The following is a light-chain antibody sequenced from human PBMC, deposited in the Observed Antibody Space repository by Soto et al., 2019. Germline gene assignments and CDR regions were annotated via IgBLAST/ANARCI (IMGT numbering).Light chain of an antibody. J-gene: IGLJ3*02. CDR3: SSFTDTSNLV. CDR1: SSDFGDDKY. V-gene: IGLV2-14*01. Sequence: QSALTQPASVSGSPGQSITMSCTGSSSDFGDDKYVTWYQQQPGKAPKLLIFEVGKRPSGVSYRFSGSKSGNTASLTISGLQAEDEADYYCSSFTDTSNLVFGGGTKVTVL. CDR2: EVG.